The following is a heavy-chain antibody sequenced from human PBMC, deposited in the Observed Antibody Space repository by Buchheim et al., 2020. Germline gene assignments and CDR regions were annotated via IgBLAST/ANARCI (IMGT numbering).Heavy chain of an antibody. J-gene: IGHJ6*02. Sequence: EVQLVESGGGLVKPGGSLRLSCAASGFTFSSYSMNWVRQAPGKGLEWVSSISSSSSSIFYADSVKGRFTISRDNAKNSLYLQMNSLRAEDTAVYYCARGGGGYYYYYYGMDVWGQGTT. D-gene: IGHD2-15*01. CDR2: ISSSSSSI. V-gene: IGHV3-21*01. CDR3: ARGGGGYYYYYYGMDV. CDR1: GFTFSSYS.